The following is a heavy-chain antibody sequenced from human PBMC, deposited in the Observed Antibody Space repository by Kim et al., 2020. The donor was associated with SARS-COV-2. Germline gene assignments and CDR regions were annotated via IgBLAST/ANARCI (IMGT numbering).Heavy chain of an antibody. V-gene: IGHV4-34*01. Sequence: SETLSLTCAVYGGSFSGYYWSWIRQPPGKGLEWIGEINHSGSTNYNPSLKSRVTISVDTSKNQFSLKLSSVTAADTAVYYCATNPAYSSGWYDYYYGMDV. CDR1: GGSFSGYY. J-gene: IGHJ6*01. CDR2: INHSGST. CDR3: ATNPAYSSGWYDYYYGMDV. D-gene: IGHD6-19*01.